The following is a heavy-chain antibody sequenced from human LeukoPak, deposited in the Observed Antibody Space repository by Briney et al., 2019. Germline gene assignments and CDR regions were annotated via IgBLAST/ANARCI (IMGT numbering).Heavy chain of an antibody. CDR3: ARHGNYYDTSQSDP. J-gene: IGHJ5*02. CDR2: VYHSGST. V-gene: IGHV4-38-2*01. Sequence: SETLSLTCAVSGYSISSGYYWGWIRQPPGKGLEWIGSVYHSGSTYYNPSLKSRVTISVDTSENRFSLKLSSVAAADTAVYYCARHGNYYDTSQSDPWGQGTLVTVSS. CDR1: GYSISSGYY. D-gene: IGHD3-22*01.